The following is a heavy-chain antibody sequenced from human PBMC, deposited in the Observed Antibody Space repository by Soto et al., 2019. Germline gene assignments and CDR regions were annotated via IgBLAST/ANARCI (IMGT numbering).Heavy chain of an antibody. V-gene: IGHV1-18*01. D-gene: IGHD1-1*01. CDR3: ARGRYGDY. CDR2: ISAHNGNT. CDR1: GYAFTTYG. Sequence: QVHLVQSGAEVKKPGASVKVSCQASGYAFTTYGINWVRQAPGQGLEWMGWISAHNGNTNYAQTLQGRVTVTRDTSTSTAYKDLRRLRSDDTAVYYCARGRYGDYWGQGALVTVSS. J-gene: IGHJ4*02.